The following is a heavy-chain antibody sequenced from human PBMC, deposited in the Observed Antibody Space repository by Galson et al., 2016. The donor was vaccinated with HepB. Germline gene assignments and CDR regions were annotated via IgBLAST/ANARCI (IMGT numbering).Heavy chain of an antibody. V-gene: IGHV3-21*01. J-gene: IGHJ4*02. CDR2: ITSSSSYI. D-gene: IGHD1-26*01. Sequence: SLRLSCAASGFSFSSYSMNWVRQAPGRGLEWVSSITSSSSYIYYADSVKGRFTISRDNAKNSLYLQVNSLRAEDTAVYYCARDEGGSYTHFDYWGQGTLVTVSS. CDR1: GFSFSSYS. CDR3: ARDEGGSYTHFDY.